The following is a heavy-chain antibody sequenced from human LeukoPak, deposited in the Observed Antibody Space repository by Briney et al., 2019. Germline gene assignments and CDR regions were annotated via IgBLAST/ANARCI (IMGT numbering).Heavy chain of an antibody. CDR3: ARVEDCGGDCYSLSAFDI. Sequence: SETLSLTCTVSGGSISSYYWSWIRQPPGKGLEWIGYIYYSGSTNYNPSLKSRVTISVDTSKNQFSLKLSYVTAADTAVYYCARVEDCGGDCYSLSAFDIWGQGTMVTVSS. J-gene: IGHJ3*02. CDR1: GGSISSYY. CDR2: IYYSGST. V-gene: IGHV4-59*01. D-gene: IGHD2-21*02.